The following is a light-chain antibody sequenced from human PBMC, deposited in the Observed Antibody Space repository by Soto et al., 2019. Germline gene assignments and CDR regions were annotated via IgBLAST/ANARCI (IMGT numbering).Light chain of an antibody. CDR1: QSISRY. CDR3: QQYGSSPPT. J-gene: IGKJ1*01. CDR2: GAS. V-gene: IGKV3-20*01. Sequence: IVLTQSPGTLSLSPGERTTLSCRASQSISRYLAWYQQKPGQGPRLLIYGASSRATGTPDRFSGSGSGTDFTPTINRLEPEDFALYYCQQYGSSPPTFGQGTKVDIK.